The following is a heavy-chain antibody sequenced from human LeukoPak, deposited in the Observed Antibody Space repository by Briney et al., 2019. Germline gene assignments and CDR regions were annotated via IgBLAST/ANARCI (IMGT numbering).Heavy chain of an antibody. V-gene: IGHV3-7*03. J-gene: IGHJ4*02. CDR2: IKKDGSEK. Sequence: SGGSLRLSCATSGFSFSGFWMSWVRQAPGKGLEWVANIKKDGSEKYYVDSVKGRFTISRDNVKNSLYLQMNSLRAEDTGVYYCAKDHPLVAGTFDYWGQGTLVTVSS. D-gene: IGHD6-19*01. CDR1: GFSFSGFW. CDR3: AKDHPLVAGTFDY.